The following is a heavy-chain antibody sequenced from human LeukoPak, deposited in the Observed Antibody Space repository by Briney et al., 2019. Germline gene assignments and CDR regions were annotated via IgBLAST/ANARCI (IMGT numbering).Heavy chain of an antibody. CDR1: GFTFSSYA. V-gene: IGHV3-23*01. D-gene: IGHD3-22*01. CDR3: ARAYGSSGYSQLPIDY. J-gene: IGHJ4*02. CDR2: ITGSGDTT. Sequence: HPGQSLRLSCAASGFTFSSYAMSWVRQAPGKGLEWVSGITGSGDTTHHADSVKGRFTISRDNSKNTLFLQMSSLRVEDTALYYCARAYGSSGYSQLPIDYWGQGTLVTVSS.